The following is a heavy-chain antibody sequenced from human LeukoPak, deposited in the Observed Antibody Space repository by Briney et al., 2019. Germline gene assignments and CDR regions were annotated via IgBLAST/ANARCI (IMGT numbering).Heavy chain of an antibody. CDR3: ARDVGLWFGELLSGFDP. V-gene: IGHV1-69*04. Sequence: GASVKVSCKASGGTCSSYAISWVRQAPGQGLEWMGRIIPILGIANYAQKFQGRVTITADNSTSTAYMELSSLRSEDTAVYYCARDVGLWFGELLSGFDPWGQGTLVTVSS. CDR2: IIPILGIA. CDR1: GGTCSSYA. J-gene: IGHJ5*02. D-gene: IGHD3-10*01.